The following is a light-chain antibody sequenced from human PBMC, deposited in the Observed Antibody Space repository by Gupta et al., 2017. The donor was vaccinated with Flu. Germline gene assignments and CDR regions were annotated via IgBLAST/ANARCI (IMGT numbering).Light chain of an antibody. Sequence: SVLTQPPSASGTPGQRVTISCSGSSSNIGSNYVYWYQQLPGTAPKLLIYRNNHRPSGVPDRFSGSKSGTSASLAISWLRAEDEADYYCAACDDSRSGLVFGGGTKLTVL. V-gene: IGLV1-47*01. J-gene: IGLJ3*02. CDR1: SSNIGSNY. CDR3: AACDDSRSGLV. CDR2: RNN.